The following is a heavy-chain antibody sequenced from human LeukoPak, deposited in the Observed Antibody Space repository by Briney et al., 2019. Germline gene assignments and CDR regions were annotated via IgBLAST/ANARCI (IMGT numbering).Heavy chain of an antibody. J-gene: IGHJ4*02. CDR2: ISGSGGST. CDR3: AKERELVVTGNYFDY. V-gene: IGHV3-23*01. Sequence: GGSLRLSCAASGFTFSSYAMSWVRQATGKGREWVSVISGSGGSTYYADSVKGRFTISRDNSKNTLYLQMNSLRAEDTAVYYCAKERELVVTGNYFDYWGQGTLVSVSS. CDR1: GFTFSSYA. D-gene: IGHD6-19*01.